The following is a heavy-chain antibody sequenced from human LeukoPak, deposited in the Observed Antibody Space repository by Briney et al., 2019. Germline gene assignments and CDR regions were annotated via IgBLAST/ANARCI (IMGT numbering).Heavy chain of an antibody. J-gene: IGHJ4*02. CDR1: GFTFSSYA. CDR3: ARGRRSARYSGYDWQEGYYFDY. Sequence: PGGSLRLSCAASGFTFSSYAMHWVRQAPGKGLEWVAVISYDGSNKYYADSVKGRFTISRDNSKNTLYLQMNSLRAEDTAVYYCARGRRSARYSGYDWQEGYYFDYWGQGTLVTVSS. D-gene: IGHD5-12*01. CDR2: ISYDGSNK. V-gene: IGHV3-30-3*01.